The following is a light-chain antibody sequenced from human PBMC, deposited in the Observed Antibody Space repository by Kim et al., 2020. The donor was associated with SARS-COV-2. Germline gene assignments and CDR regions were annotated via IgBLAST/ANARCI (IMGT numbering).Light chain of an antibody. CDR1: QRVSSNY. J-gene: IGKJ4*01. Sequence: PGERATVSCRASQRVSSNYLAWYQQKPGQAPRLLIYCASSSATGIPDRFSGSGSETDFILTISRLDPEDFAVYYCQHYGTSPLTFGGGTKE. V-gene: IGKV3-20*01. CDR2: CAS. CDR3: QHYGTSPLT.